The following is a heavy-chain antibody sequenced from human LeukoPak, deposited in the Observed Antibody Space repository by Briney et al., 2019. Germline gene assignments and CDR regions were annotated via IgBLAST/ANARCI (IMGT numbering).Heavy chain of an antibody. CDR1: GYTFTSYG. CDR3: VSHKMVRGVIMGFWFDP. CDR2: ISAYNGNT. D-gene: IGHD3-10*01. J-gene: IGHJ5*02. V-gene: IGHV1-18*01. Sequence: ASANVSSETSGYTFTSYGIGSVRLAPRQELAWMGWISAYNGNTNYAQKLQGRVTMTTDPSTSTAYPELRSLRSDDTAVYYCVSHKMVRGVIMGFWFDPWGQGTLVTVSS.